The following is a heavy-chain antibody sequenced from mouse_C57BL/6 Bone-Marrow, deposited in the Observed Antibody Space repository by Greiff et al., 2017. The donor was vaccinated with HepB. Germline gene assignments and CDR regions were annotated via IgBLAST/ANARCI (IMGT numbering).Heavy chain of an antibody. CDR3: ARNWDYFDY. D-gene: IGHD4-1*01. CDR1: GYTFTSYW. J-gene: IGHJ2*01. CDR2: IHPNSGST. V-gene: IGHV1-64*01. Sequence: VQLQQPGAELVKPGASVKLSCKASGYTFTSYWMPWVKQRPGQGLEWIGMIHPNSGSTNYNEKFKSRATLTVDKSSSTAYMQLSSLTSEDSAVYYCARNWDYFDYWGQGTTLTVSS.